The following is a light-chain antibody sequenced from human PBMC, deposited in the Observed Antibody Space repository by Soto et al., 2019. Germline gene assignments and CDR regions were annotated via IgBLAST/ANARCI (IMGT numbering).Light chain of an antibody. V-gene: IGKV3-15*01. CDR2: GAS. J-gene: IGKJ1*01. Sequence: EIVMTQSPATLSVSPGERATLFCRASQSVSSNLAWYRQKPGQAPRLLIYGASTRATGIPARFSGSGSGTEFTLTISSLQFEDFAVYYCQHYNNWPPTWTFGQGTKVEI. CDR3: QHYNNWPPTWT. CDR1: QSVSSN.